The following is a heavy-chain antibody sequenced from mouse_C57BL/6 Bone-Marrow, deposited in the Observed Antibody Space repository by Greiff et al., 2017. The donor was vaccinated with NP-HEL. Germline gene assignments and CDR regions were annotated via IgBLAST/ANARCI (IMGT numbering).Heavy chain of an antibody. J-gene: IGHJ3*01. CDR1: GFTFSDYY. CDR3: ARRHYYGSSSFAY. V-gene: IGHV5-12*01. CDR2: ISNGGGST. Sequence: EVNVVESGGGLVQPGGSLKLSCAASGFTFSDYYMYWVRQTPEKRLEWVAYISNGGGSTYYPDTVKGRFTISRDNAKNTLYLQMSRLKSEDTAMYYCARRHYYGSSSFAYWGQGTLVTVSA. D-gene: IGHD1-1*01.